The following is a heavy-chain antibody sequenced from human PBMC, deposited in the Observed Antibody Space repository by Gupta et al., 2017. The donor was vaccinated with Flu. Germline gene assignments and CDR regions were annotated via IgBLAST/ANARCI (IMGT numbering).Heavy chain of an antibody. J-gene: IGHJ4*02. CDR2: IYYTGIT. V-gene: IGHV4-59*01. CDR3: ARGSSSSWRYYFDY. Sequence: IRQPPGGGLEWVGYIYYTGITNYNPSLKSRVTISIEESRNQFSLKLTSMTAGDTALYYCARGSSSSWRYYFDYWGQGAPVTVSS. D-gene: IGHD6-13*01.